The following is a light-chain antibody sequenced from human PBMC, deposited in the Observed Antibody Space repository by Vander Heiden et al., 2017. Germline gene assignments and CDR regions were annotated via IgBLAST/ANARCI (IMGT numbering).Light chain of an antibody. CDR1: QSISSY. Sequence: DIQMTQSPSSLSASVGDRVTITCRASQSISSYLNWYQQKPGKAPKLLIYAASSLQSGVPSRFSGSGSGIDFTLTISSLQPADFATYYCQQSYSTPPTFGGGTKVEIK. J-gene: IGKJ4*01. CDR3: QQSYSTPPT. V-gene: IGKV1-39*01. CDR2: AAS.